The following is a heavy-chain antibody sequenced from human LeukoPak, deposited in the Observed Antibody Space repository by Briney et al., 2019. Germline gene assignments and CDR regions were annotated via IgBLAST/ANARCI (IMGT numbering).Heavy chain of an antibody. Sequence: PGGSLRLSCTASGFIFSNYAMSWVRQAPGKGLEWVSGISGNDDLTYYADSVKGRFTISRDNSKNTLYLQMNSLRAEDTAVYYCAKDLLRDVSGRFPYYFDYWGQGTLVTVSS. V-gene: IGHV3-23*01. CDR1: GFIFSNYA. D-gene: IGHD2-8*02. J-gene: IGHJ4*02. CDR3: AKDLLRDVSGRFPYYFDY. CDR2: ISGNDDLT.